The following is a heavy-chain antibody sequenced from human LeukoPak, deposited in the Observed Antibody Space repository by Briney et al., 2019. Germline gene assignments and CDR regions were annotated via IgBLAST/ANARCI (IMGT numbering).Heavy chain of an antibody. CDR1: GYTFTSDA. J-gene: IGHJ3*02. CDR2: INTNTGNP. Sequence: GASVKVSCKASGYTFTSDAMNWVRQAPGQGLEWMGWINTNTGNPTYAQGFTGRFVFSLDTSVSTAYLQISSLKAEDTAVYYCARDKGDLSYYYGNAFDIWGQGTMVTVSS. CDR3: ARDKGDLSYYYGNAFDI. D-gene: IGHD3-10*01. V-gene: IGHV7-4-1*02.